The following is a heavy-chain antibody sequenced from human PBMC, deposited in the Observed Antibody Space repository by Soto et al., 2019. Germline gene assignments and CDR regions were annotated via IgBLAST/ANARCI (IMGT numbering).Heavy chain of an antibody. CDR1: GGSISSYY. CDR3: ARDGGRYCSGGSCYVGMDV. J-gene: IGHJ6*02. D-gene: IGHD2-15*01. Sequence: PSETLSLTCTVSGGSISSYYWSWIRQPPGKGLEWIGYIYYIGSTNYSPSLKSRVTISVDTSRNQFSLKLTSVTAADTAVYFCARDGGRYCSGGSCYVGMDVWGQGTTVTVSS. V-gene: IGHV4-59*01. CDR2: IYYIGST.